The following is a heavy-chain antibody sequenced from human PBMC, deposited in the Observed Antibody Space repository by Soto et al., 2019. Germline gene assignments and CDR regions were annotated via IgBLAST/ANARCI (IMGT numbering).Heavy chain of an antibody. CDR2: ISSSSSYI. V-gene: IGHV3-21*01. CDR3: ARDQWLDSSNFDY. J-gene: IGHJ4*02. Sequence: PGGSLRLSCAASGFTFSSYSMNWVRQAPGKGLEWVSSISSSSSYIYYADSVKGRFTISRDNAKNSLYLQMNSLRAEDTAVYYCARDQWLDSSNFDYWGQGTLVTVSS. D-gene: IGHD6-13*01. CDR1: GFTFSSYS.